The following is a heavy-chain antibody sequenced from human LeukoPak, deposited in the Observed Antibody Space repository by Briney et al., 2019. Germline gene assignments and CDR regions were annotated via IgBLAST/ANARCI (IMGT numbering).Heavy chain of an antibody. CDR3: ATGLPYYYDSSGYPDY. D-gene: IGHD3-22*01. CDR1: GYTLTELS. V-gene: IGHV1-24*01. Sequence: GASVKVSCKVSGYTLTELSMHWVRQAPGKGLEWRGGFDPEDGETIYAQKFQGRVTMTEDTSTDTAYMELSSLRSEDTAVYYCATGLPYYYDSSGYPDYWGQGTLVTVSS. J-gene: IGHJ4*02. CDR2: FDPEDGET.